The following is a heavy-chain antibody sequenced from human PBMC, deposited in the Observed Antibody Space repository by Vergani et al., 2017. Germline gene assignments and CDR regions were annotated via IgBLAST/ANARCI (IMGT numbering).Heavy chain of an antibody. D-gene: IGHD3-10*01. Sequence: QVQLQESGPGLVKPSETLSLTCTVSGYSISSGYYWGWIRQPPGKGLEWIGSIYHSGSTYYHPSLKSRVTISVDTSKNQFSLKLSSVTAADTAVYYCARDGGSYYYSASVGYYYGMDVWGQGTTVTVSS. CDR2: IYHSGST. J-gene: IGHJ6*02. CDR3: ARDGGSYYYSASVGYYYGMDV. CDR1: GYSISSGYY. V-gene: IGHV4-38-2*02.